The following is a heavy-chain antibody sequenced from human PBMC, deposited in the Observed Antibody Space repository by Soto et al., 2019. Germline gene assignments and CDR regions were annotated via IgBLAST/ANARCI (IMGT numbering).Heavy chain of an antibody. V-gene: IGHV3-7*01. D-gene: IGHD2-15*01. CDR3: AREGSCRGGTCTLEH. Sequence: ESGGGLVQPGGSLRLSCAASGFSFSYYWMSWVRQAPGKGLEWVANIKQGGTEKHYVDSAKGRFIISRDNAKNSLYLQMNSLRAEDTAMYYCAREGSCRGGTCTLEHWGQGTLVTVSS. CDR2: IKQGGTEK. J-gene: IGHJ4*02. CDR1: GFSFSYYW.